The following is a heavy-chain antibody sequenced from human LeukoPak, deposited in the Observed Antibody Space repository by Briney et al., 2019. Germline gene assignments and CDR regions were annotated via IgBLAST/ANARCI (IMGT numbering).Heavy chain of an antibody. CDR1: GYTFTSYG. CDR3: ARVLAAADHYYGMDV. CDR2: ISAYNGNT. V-gene: IGHV1-18*01. J-gene: IGHJ6*02. Sequence: ASVKVSCKASGYTFTSYGISWVRQAPGQGLEWMGWISAYNGNTNYAQKLQGRVTMTTDTSTSTAYMELRSLRSDDTAVYYCARVLAAADHYYGMDVWGRGTTVTVSS. D-gene: IGHD6-13*01.